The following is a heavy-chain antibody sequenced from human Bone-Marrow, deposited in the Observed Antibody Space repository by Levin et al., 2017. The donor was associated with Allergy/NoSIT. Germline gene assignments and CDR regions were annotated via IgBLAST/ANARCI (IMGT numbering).Heavy chain of an antibody. D-gene: IGHD2-21*02. CDR2: ISSSGSTK. J-gene: IGHJ2*01. CDR3: ARDKRSDGVTPDWYFDL. V-gene: IGHV3-48*03. CDR1: GFTFSDYE. Sequence: LSLTCVASGFTFSDYEMNWVRQAPGKGLEWISYISSSGSTKYYADFVKGRFTISNKNSRYPEMNNLRAEDTAIYYCARDKRSDGVTPDWYFDLWGRGTLVTVSS.